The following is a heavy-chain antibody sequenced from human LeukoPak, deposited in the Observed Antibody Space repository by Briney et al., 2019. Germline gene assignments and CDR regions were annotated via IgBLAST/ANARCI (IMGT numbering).Heavy chain of an antibody. CDR1: GGSFSGYY. V-gene: IGHV4-34*01. Sequence: PSETLSLTCAVYGGSFSGYYWSWIRQPPGKGLEWIGEINHSGSTNYNPALKSRVTISVDTSKNQLSLKLSSVTAADTAVYYCARGNGLDSGSYYWFDPWGQGTLVTVSS. J-gene: IGHJ5*02. CDR2: INHSGST. D-gene: IGHD1-26*01. CDR3: ARGNGLDSGSYYWFDP.